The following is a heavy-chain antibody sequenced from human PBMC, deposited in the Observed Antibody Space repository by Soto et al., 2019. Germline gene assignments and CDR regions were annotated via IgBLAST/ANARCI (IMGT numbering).Heavy chain of an antibody. V-gene: IGHV1-69*01. Sequence: QEQLLQSGAEVRKPGSSVKVSCKASGGTFNNYAVRWVRQAPGPGLEWMGGIIPMFETVNYAQRFQGRLTIAADESTSTAYMELTSLTSADTAIYFCARGLRTGNYGMDVWGQGTTVTVYS. D-gene: IGHD2-15*01. J-gene: IGHJ6*02. CDR3: ARGLRTGNYGMDV. CDR2: IIPMFETV. CDR1: GGTFNNYA.